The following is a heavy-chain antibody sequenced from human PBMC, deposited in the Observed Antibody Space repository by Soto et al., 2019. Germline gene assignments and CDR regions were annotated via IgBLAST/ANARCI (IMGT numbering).Heavy chain of an antibody. J-gene: IGHJ5*02. V-gene: IGHV4-30-4*01. D-gene: IGHD2-21*02. CDR3: VRTAREGAVAPHWFDR. CDR1: GASIRSTDYY. CDR2: VYYTGST. Sequence: TLSLTCTVSGASIRSTDYYWSWIRQAPGKGLEWIGYVYYTGSTYYNSSLMSRLTISVDTSKNQFSLKLTSVTAAETAVYYCVRTAREGAVAPHWFDRWGQGTQVTVSS.